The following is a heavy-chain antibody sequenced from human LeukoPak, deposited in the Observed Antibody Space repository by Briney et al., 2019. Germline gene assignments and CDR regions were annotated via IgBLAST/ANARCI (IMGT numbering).Heavy chain of an antibody. Sequence: ASVKVSCKTSGYTFTSYTVHWVRQAPGQRLEWMGWINATNGSTKYSQKFEGRLTITRDTSVTTAYMELNSLRSEDTAVYYCARDSFGSSRPSDYWGQGTLVAVSS. CDR3: ARDSFGSSRPSDY. CDR1: GYTFTSYT. CDR2: INATNGST. J-gene: IGHJ4*02. D-gene: IGHD2-2*01. V-gene: IGHV1-3*01.